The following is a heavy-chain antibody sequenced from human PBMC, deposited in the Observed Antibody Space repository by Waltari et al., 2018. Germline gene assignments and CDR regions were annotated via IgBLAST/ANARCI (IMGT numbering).Heavy chain of an antibody. D-gene: IGHD3-10*01. CDR3: TRDLYGSGGDWFDP. J-gene: IGHJ5*02. V-gene: IGHV3-21*01. CDR2: ISSSSTYI. CDR1: GFTFSSYT. Sequence: EVQLVESGGGLVKPGRSLRLSCEASGFTFSSYTMNWVRQSPGKGLEWVSSISSSSTYISYADSVKGRFTISRDDAENSLYLQMDSLRAEDTAVYYCTRDLYGSGGDWFDPWGQGTLVTVSS.